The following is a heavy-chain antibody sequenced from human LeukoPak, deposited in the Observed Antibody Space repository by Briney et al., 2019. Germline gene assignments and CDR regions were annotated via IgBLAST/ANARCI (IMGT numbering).Heavy chain of an antibody. CDR2: ISGSGGST. V-gene: IGHV3-23*01. Sequence: PGGSLRLSCAASGFTFSSYAMSWVRQAPGKGLEWVSAISGSGGSTYYADSVKGRFTISRDNSKHTLYLQMNSLRAEDTAVYYCAKVRSSREMYMDVWGKGTTVTVSS. CDR3: AKVRSSREMYMDV. D-gene: IGHD6-6*01. J-gene: IGHJ6*03. CDR1: GFTFSSYA.